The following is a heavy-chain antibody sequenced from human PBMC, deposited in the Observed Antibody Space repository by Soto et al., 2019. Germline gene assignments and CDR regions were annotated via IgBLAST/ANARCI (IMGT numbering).Heavy chain of an antibody. CDR3: ARDVGAYYYGSGSYRNYYYYGMDV. V-gene: IGHV1-18*01. J-gene: IGHJ6*02. Sequence: ASVKVSCKASGYTFTSYGISWVRQAPGQGLEWMGWISAYNGNTNYAQKLQGRVTMTTGTSTSTAYMELRSLRSDDTAVYYCARDVGAYYYGSGSYRNYYYYGMDVWGQGTTVTVSS. CDR2: ISAYNGNT. CDR1: GYTFTSYG. D-gene: IGHD3-10*01.